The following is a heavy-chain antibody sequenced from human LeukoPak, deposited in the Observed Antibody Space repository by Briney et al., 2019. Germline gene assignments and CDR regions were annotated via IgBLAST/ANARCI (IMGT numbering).Heavy chain of an antibody. CDR1: GGSFSGYY. V-gene: IGHV4-34*01. D-gene: IGHD3-22*01. CDR3: ARDLGNYYDSSGYDY. Sequence: SETLSLTCAVYGGSFSGYYWSWIRQPPGKGLEWIGEINHSGSTNYNPSLKSRVTISVDTSKNQFSLKLSSVTAADTAVYYCARDLGNYYDSSGYDYWGQGTLVTVSS. J-gene: IGHJ4*02. CDR2: INHSGST.